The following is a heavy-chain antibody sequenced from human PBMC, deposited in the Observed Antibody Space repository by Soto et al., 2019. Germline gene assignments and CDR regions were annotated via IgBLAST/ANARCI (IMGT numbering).Heavy chain of an antibody. Sequence: QVQLLQSRAEVKNPGASVKVSCKASGYSFTRYGIAWARQAPGQGLEGMGWINTYNGNTNYAQNLQGRVTLTTDTSTSTAYMELTSLRSNDTAIYYCAMVDVYVTPSPQDVWGQGTPVIVSS. V-gene: IGHV1-18*01. CDR1: GYSFTRYG. CDR3: AMVDVYVTPSPQDV. J-gene: IGHJ6*02. D-gene: IGHD3-16*01. CDR2: INTYNGNT.